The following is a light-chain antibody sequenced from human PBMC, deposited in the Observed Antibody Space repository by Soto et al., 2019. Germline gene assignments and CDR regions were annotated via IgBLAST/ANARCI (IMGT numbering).Light chain of an antibody. CDR1: QSVSSSY. V-gene: IGKV3-20*01. CDR2: GAS. J-gene: IGKJ2*01. Sequence: EIVLTQSPCTLSLSPGERATLSCRASQSVSSSYLAWYQQKPGQAPRLLIYGASSRATGIPDRFSGSGSGTDFTLTISRLEPEDFAVYYCQQYGSSPYTFGHGTKLEIK. CDR3: QQYGSSPYT.